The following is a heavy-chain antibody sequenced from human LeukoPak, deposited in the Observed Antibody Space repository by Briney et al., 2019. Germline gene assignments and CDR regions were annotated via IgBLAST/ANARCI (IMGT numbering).Heavy chain of an antibody. J-gene: IGHJ4*02. CDR1: GFTFASYS. D-gene: IGHD1-1*01. V-gene: IGHV3-21*01. Sequence: GGSLRLSCAASGFTFASYSMNWVRHAPGKGLEWVSSISGDSTYIYNAGSVKGRFTISRDNAQASLYLQMISLRADDTAVYYCARVSGRVERQSDLDYWGQGTLVIVSS. CDR3: ARVSGRVERQSDLDY. CDR2: ISGDSTYI.